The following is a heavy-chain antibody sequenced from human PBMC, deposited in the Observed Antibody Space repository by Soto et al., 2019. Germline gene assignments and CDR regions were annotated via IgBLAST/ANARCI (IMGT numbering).Heavy chain of an antibody. CDR3: ARGYCSGGSCYSDAFDI. V-gene: IGHV4-34*01. D-gene: IGHD2-15*01. J-gene: IGHJ3*02. CDR1: GGSFSGYH. Sequence: SETLSLTCAVYGGSFSGYHWSWIRQPPGKGLEWIGEINHSGSTNYNPSLKSRVTISVDTSKNQFSLKLSSVTAADTAVYYCARGYCSGGSCYSDAFDIWGQGTMVTVSS. CDR2: INHSGST.